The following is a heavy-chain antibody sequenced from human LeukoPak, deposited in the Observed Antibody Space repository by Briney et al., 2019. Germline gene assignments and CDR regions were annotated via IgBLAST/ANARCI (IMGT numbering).Heavy chain of an antibody. J-gene: IGHJ4*02. Sequence: GGSLRLSCAASGFSFSSHAMSWVRQAPGKGLEWVSSTSSTGGTTHYADSVKGRFTMSRENSKNTLYLQMSSLRADDTAVYYCARDGDGSSGTWYGFRGSFDYWGQGALVTVSS. CDR1: GFSFSSHA. D-gene: IGHD6-13*01. V-gene: IGHV3-23*01. CDR2: TSSTGGTT. CDR3: ARDGDGSSGTWYGFRGSFDY.